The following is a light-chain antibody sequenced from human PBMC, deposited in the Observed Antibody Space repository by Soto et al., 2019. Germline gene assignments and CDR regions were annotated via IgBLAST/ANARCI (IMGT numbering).Light chain of an antibody. J-gene: IGLJ1*01. CDR3: TSYTSTSTPYV. CDR1: SSHVGRYTY. CDR2: DVY. Sequence: QSALTQPASVSGSPGRSITTSCAGTSSHVGRYTYVSWYQQHPGKAPKLIIYDVYNRPSGVSTRFSGSKSGNTASLTISGLQAEDEADYYCTSYTSTSTPYVFGGGTKVTVL. V-gene: IGLV2-14*01.